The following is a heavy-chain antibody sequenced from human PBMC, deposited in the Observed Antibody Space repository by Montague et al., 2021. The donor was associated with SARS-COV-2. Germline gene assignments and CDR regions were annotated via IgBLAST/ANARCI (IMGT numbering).Heavy chain of an antibody. D-gene: IGHD3-10*01. CDR1: GVSFSDYK. CDR3: SRKGSGGSDLAY. J-gene: IGHJ4*02. Sequence: SETLSLTCAVYGVSFSDYKWTWIRQSPGKGLEWLGQISHSGSANYKPSLKSRVSMSVDKSWNQFSLRLTSVTAADTAIYYCSRKGSGGSDLAYWGQGTLVTVSS. V-gene: IGHV4-34*01. CDR2: ISHSGSA.